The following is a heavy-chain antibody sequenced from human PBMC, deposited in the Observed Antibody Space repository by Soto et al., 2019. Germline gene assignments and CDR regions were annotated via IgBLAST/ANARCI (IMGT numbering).Heavy chain of an antibody. J-gene: IGHJ6*02. V-gene: IGHV1-58*01. CDR2: IVVVSGNT. Sequence: SVKVSCKASGCTFTSSAVQWVRQARGQRLEWIGWIVVVSGNTNYAQKFQERVTITRDMSTSTAYMELSSLRSEDTAVYYCAADLAYGGLNYYYYYGMDVWGQGTTVTVSS. CDR1: GCTFTSSA. D-gene: IGHD4-17*01. CDR3: AADLAYGGLNYYYYYGMDV.